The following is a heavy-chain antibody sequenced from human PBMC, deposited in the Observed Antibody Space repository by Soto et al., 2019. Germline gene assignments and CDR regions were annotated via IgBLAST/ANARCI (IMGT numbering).Heavy chain of an antibody. D-gene: IGHD3-22*01. CDR1: GYSFSSYG. J-gene: IGHJ4*02. CDR2: INTYNGNR. Sequence: QVQLVQSGAELRKPGASVKVSCKASGYSFSSYGINWVRQAPGQGLEWMGWINTYNGNRNYAQKFEDRVTMTTATSTNTVYMELRALKSDDTAIYYCARDRLRGYDSSGFYSWGQGTLATVSS. CDR3: ARDRLRGYDSSGFYS. V-gene: IGHV1-18*01.